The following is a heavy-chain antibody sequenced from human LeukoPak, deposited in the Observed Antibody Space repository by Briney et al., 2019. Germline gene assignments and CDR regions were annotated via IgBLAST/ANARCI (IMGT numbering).Heavy chain of an antibody. J-gene: IGHJ4*02. D-gene: IGHD2-2*01. Sequence: SETLSLTCNVSGSSISNGFFWTWIRQSPGKGLEWIGSIQNGGDSYYNPSLKSRTTMSVGTSKNQFSLKLTSVTAADTAVFYCARGMGRFCTSSSCYLSFDYWGQGTLVTVSS. CDR1: GSSISNGFF. CDR2: IQNGGDS. V-gene: IGHV4-38-2*02. CDR3: ARGMGRFCTSSSCYLSFDY.